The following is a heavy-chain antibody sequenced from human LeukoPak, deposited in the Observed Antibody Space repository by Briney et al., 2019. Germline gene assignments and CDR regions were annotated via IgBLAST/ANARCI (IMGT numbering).Heavy chain of an antibody. V-gene: IGHV1-8*03. CDR1: GYTFTSYD. CDR3: ARCRWGTHAVYYMDV. CDR2: MNPNSGNT. D-gene: IGHD3-16*01. J-gene: IGHJ6*03. Sequence: GASVKVSCKASGYTFTSYDINWVRQATGQGLEWMGWMNPNSGNTGYAQKFQGRVTITRNTSISTAYMELSSLRSEDTAVYYCARCRWGTHAVYYMDVWGRGTTVTVSS.